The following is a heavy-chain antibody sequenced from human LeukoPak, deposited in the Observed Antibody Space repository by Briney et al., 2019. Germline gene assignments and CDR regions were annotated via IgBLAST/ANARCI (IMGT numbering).Heavy chain of an antibody. CDR2: ISYDGSNK. CDR1: GFTFSSYA. V-gene: IGHV3-30-3*01. J-gene: IGHJ4*02. CDR3: ARVPHTAMGTDPFDY. D-gene: IGHD5-18*01. Sequence: TGGSLRLSCAASGFTFSSYAMHWVRQAPGKGLEWVAVISYDGSNKYYADSVKGRFTISRDNSKNTLYLQMNSLRAEDTAVYYCARVPHTAMGTDPFDYWGQGTLVTVSS.